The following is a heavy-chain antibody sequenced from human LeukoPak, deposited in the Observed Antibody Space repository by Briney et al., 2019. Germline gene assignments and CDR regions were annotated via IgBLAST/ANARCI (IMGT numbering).Heavy chain of an antibody. CDR2: VSSTSLYI. D-gene: IGHD4/OR15-4a*01. Sequence: GGSLRLSCAASGFTFSSYGMHWVRQAPGKGLEWVATVSSTSLYIYYADSVKGRFTISRDNAKDSLHLQMNSLRVEDSAVYYCTRGDYGAVSYFGQGTLVTVSS. V-gene: IGHV3-21*06. CDR3: TRGDYGAVSY. CDR1: GFTFSSYG. J-gene: IGHJ4*02.